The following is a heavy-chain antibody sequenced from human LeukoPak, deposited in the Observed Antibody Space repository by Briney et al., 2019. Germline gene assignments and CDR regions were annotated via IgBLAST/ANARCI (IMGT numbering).Heavy chain of an antibody. J-gene: IGHJ4*02. CDR2: ISYDGSNK. CDR3: AKDQFYYDY. D-gene: IGHD2/OR15-2a*01. CDR1: GFTFSSYG. Sequence: GGSLRLSCAASGFTFSSYGMHWARQAPGKGLEWVAVISYDGSNKYYADSVKGRFTISRDNSKNTLYLQMNSLRAEDTAVYYCAKDQFYYDYWGQGTLVTVSS. V-gene: IGHV3-30*18.